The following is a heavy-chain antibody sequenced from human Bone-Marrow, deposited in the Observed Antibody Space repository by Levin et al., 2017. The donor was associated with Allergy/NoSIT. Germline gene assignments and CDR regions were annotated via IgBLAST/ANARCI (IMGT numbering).Heavy chain of an antibody. Sequence: GGSLRLSCAASGFTFSSYAMHWVRQAPGKGLEWVAVISYDGSNKYYADSVKGRFTISRDNSKNTLYMKMNSLRPEDTAVYFCARATGLDYGGIFDYWGQGTLVTVSS. V-gene: IGHV3-30*04. CDR2: ISYDGSNK. CDR1: GFTFSSYA. CDR3: ARATGLDYGGIFDY. D-gene: IGHD4-23*01. J-gene: IGHJ4*02.